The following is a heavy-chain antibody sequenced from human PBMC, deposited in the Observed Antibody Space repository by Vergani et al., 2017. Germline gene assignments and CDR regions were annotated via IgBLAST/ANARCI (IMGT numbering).Heavy chain of an antibody. Sequence: QLQLQESGPGLVKPSETLSLTCTVSAGSISSSSYYWGWIRQPPGKGLEWIGSIYYSGSTYYNPSLKSRVTISVDTSKIQFSMKLSSVTAADTAVYYCASVTEDYGDYGYKYYFDYWGQGTLVTVSS. CDR3: ASVTEDYGDYGYKYYFDY. V-gene: IGHV4-39*07. CDR1: AGSISSSSYY. J-gene: IGHJ4*02. D-gene: IGHD4-17*01. CDR2: IYYSGST.